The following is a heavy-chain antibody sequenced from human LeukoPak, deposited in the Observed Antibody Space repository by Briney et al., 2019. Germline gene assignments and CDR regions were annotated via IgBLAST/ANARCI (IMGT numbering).Heavy chain of an antibody. CDR2: ITRAGTT. V-gene: IGHV3-23*01. Sequence: GGSLRLSCAASGFTFSNYAMNWVRQAPGKGLEWVSAITRAGTTYYADSVKGRFTISRDNSKNTLSLQMNSLRAEDTAVYYCAKNFWSDKYYYYYMDVWGKGTTVTVSS. J-gene: IGHJ6*03. CDR3: AKNFWSDKYYYYYMDV. CDR1: GFTFSNYA. D-gene: IGHD3-3*01.